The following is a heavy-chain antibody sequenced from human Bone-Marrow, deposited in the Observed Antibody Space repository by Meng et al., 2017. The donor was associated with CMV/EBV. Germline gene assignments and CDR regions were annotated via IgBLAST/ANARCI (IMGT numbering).Heavy chain of an antibody. Sequence: GGSLRLSCAASGFTFSSYAMSWVRQAPGKGLEWVSAISGSGGSTYYADSVKGRFTISRDNSKNTLYLQMNSLRAEDTAVYYCAKDDYDFWSGYQPDYYGMDVWGQGTSVTFPS. CDR1: GFTFSSYA. CDR2: ISGSGGST. V-gene: IGHV3-23*01. J-gene: IGHJ6*02. D-gene: IGHD3-3*01. CDR3: AKDDYDFWSGYQPDYYGMDV.